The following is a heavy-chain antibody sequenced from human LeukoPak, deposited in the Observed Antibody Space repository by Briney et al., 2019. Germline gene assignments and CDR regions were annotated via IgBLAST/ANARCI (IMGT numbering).Heavy chain of an antibody. J-gene: IGHJ5*02. CDR3: ATGHSTGYHYWFDP. Sequence: ASVKVSCKVSGSTLSDLSMQWVRQAPGKGLEGMGGFDHENGETIYAQTFQGRVTMTEDTSTDTAYMDLSSLTSEDTAVYYCATGHSTGYHYWFDPWGQGTLVTVSS. D-gene: IGHD3-22*01. V-gene: IGHV1-24*01. CDR2: FDHENGET. CDR1: GSTLSDLS.